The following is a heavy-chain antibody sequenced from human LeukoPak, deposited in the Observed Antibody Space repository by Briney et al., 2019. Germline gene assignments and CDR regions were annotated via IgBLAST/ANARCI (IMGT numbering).Heavy chain of an antibody. CDR1: GYTFTSYA. D-gene: IGHD6-6*01. CDR3: ARDPEYSSNANAFDI. V-gene: IGHV7-4-1*02. Sequence: ASVKVSCKASGYTFTSYAMNWVRQAPGQGLEWMGWINTNTGNPTYAQGFTGRFVFSLDTSVTTAYLQISSLKGEDTAVYYCARDPEYSSNANAFDIWGQGTRVTVSS. J-gene: IGHJ3*02. CDR2: INTNTGNP.